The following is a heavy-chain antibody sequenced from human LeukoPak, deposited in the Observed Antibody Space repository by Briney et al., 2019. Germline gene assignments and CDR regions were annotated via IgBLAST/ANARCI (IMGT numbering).Heavy chain of an antibody. D-gene: IGHD1-14*01. Sequence: GGSLRLSCAAPGFTFSSHLMHWVRQAQGTGLVWVSSVKSDGTATNYADSVKGRFTISRDNAKNTLYLQMNSLRVEDTAVYYCARKFATGDWGQGTLVTVSS. CDR1: GFTFSSHL. CDR2: VKSDGTAT. J-gene: IGHJ4*02. V-gene: IGHV3-74*01. CDR3: ARKFATGD.